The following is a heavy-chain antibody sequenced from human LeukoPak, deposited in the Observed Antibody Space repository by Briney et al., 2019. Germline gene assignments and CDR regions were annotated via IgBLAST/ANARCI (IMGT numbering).Heavy chain of an antibody. CDR1: GGSISSSSYY. V-gene: IGHV4-39*07. CDR3: ARGWLGANYYYYYGMDV. D-gene: IGHD3-10*01. CDR2: IYYSGST. Sequence: SETLSLTCTVSGGSISSSSYYWGWIRQPPGKGLEWIGSIYYSGSTYYNPSLKSRVTISVDTSKNQFSLKLNSVTAADTAVYYCARGWLGANYYYYYGMDVWGQGTTITVSS. J-gene: IGHJ6*02.